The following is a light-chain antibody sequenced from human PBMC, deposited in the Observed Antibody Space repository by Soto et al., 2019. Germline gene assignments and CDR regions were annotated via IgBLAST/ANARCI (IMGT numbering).Light chain of an antibody. Sequence: RSWLPGERATLSCRASQSVGGSNIAWYQPTPGQSPRLLVYDASTRATAIPDRFSGSGSGTDFTLSISRLEPEDLAVYYCQQYGVSPTFGGGTKVDIK. CDR2: DAS. J-gene: IGKJ4*01. CDR1: QSVGGSN. V-gene: IGKV3-20*01. CDR3: QQYGVSPT.